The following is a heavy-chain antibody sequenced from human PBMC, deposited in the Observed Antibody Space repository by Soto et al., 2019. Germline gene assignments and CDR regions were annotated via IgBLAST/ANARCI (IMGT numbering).Heavy chain of an antibody. J-gene: IGHJ4*02. Sequence: QVQLVESGGGVVQPGRSLRLSCAASGFTFSSYAMHWVRQAPGKGLEWVAVISYDGSNKYYADSVKGRFTISRDNSKNTRYLQMNSLRAEDTAVYYCARDWMGSGWYWWGQGTLVTVSS. D-gene: IGHD6-19*01. CDR1: GFTFSSYA. V-gene: IGHV3-30-3*01. CDR2: ISYDGSNK. CDR3: ARDWMGSGWYW.